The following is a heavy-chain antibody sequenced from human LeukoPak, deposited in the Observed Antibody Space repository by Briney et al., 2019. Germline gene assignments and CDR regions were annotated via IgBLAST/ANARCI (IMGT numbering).Heavy chain of an antibody. CDR1: GFTFDNYW. Sequence: SGGSLRLSCVASGFTFDNYWVHWVRQAPGKGLVWVSRISRDGRTTNYADSVKGRFTISRDNAKNTLYLQMNILKAEDTAIYYCARGPPYAGGYYVGDYRGQGILVTVSS. J-gene: IGHJ4*02. V-gene: IGHV3-74*01. D-gene: IGHD1-26*01. CDR3: ARGPPYAGGYYVGDY. CDR2: ISRDGRTT.